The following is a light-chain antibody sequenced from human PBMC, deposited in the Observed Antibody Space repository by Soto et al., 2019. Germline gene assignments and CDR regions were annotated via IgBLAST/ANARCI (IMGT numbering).Light chain of an antibody. CDR2: GNS. CDR3: QSYDSSLRAV. J-gene: IGLJ2*01. V-gene: IGLV1-40*01. CDR1: SSNIGAGYD. Sequence: QSVLTQPPSVSGAPGQRVTISCTGSSSNIGAGYDVHWYQQLPGTAPKLLIYGNSNRPSGVPDRFSGSKSGTSASLAITGLQAEDEAAYYCQSYDSSLRAVFGGGTKLTVL.